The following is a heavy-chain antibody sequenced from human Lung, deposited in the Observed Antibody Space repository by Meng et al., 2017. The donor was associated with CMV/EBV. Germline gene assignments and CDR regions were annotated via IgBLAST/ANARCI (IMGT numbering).Heavy chain of an antibody. Sequence: GGSLRLXCAASGSTFGDYAMHWVRQAPGKGLEWVSGISWNSGSIGYADSVKGRFTISRDNAKNSLYLQMNSLRAEDTALYYCAKDRGATSRYGMDVWGQGTXVTVSS. CDR1: GSTFGDYA. CDR3: AKDRGATSRYGMDV. V-gene: IGHV3-9*01. D-gene: IGHD1-26*01. CDR2: ISWNSGSI. J-gene: IGHJ6*02.